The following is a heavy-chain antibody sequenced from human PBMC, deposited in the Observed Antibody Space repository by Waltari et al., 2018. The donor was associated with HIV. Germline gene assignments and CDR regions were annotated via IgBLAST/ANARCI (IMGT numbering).Heavy chain of an antibody. CDR2: IGATGGSK. J-gene: IGHJ4*02. V-gene: IGHV3-23*01. D-gene: IGHD2-21*02. CDR1: GFPFDNYA. CDR3: AKAREEASTMTARFDS. Sequence: EVHLLESGGGLVHPGGSLRLSCATSGFPFDNYAIAWVRQAPGTGREWVSTIGATGGSKYYAVSVKGRLTISRDNSKNTLFLHRNSLRVDDTAVYFCAKAREEASTMTARFDSWGQGSLVTVSA.